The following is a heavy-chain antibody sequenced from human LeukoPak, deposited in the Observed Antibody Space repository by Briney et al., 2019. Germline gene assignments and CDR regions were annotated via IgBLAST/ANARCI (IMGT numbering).Heavy chain of an antibody. CDR2: LSSSGGDT. CDR3: AKAGTGTNMIFDY. Sequence: GGSLRLSCAASGFTFSSYAMSWVRQAPAKGLEWVSALSSSGGDTFYADSVKGRFTISRDTSKNTLYLQMYSLRAEDTAVYYCAKAGTGTNMIFDYWGQGTLVTVSS. V-gene: IGHV3-23*01. J-gene: IGHJ4*02. D-gene: IGHD1-1*01. CDR1: GFTFSSYA.